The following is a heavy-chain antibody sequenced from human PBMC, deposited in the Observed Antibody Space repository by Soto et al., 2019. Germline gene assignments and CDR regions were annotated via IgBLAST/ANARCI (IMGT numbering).Heavy chain of an antibody. CDR2: IWYDGSNK. V-gene: IGHV3-33*01. J-gene: IGHJ4*02. CDR3: ARDRNTFVFDY. Sequence: GGSLRLSCAASGFTFSSYGMHWVRQAPGKGLEWVAVIWYDGSNKYYADSVKGRFTISRDNSKNTLYLQMNSLRAEDTAVYYCARDRNTFVFDYWGQGTLVTVSS. D-gene: IGHD3-16*01. CDR1: GFTFSSYG.